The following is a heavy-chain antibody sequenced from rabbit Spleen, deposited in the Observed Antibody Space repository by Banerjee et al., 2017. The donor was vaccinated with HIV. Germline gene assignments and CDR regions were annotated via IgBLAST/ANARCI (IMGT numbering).Heavy chain of an antibody. V-gene: IGHV1S40*01. J-gene: IGHJ4*01. Sequence: QSLEESGGDLVKPGASLTLTCIASGVSFSGDSYMCWVRQAPGKGLEWIGYIDPVFGIAVYASWVNGRFTISRDNAQNTLYLQLNSLTAADTATYFCVREASSSGYYSLWGQGTLVTVS. D-gene: IGHD1-1*01. CDR2: IDPVFGIA. CDR3: VREASSSGYYSL. CDR1: GVSFSGDSY.